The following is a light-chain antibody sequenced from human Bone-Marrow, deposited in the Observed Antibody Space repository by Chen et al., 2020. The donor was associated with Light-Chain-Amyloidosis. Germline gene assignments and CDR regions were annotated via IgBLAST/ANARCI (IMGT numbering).Light chain of an antibody. J-gene: IGLJ3*02. V-gene: IGLV2-14*03. Sequence: QSALTQPAPVSGSPGQSITISCTGTSSDVGGYNYVSWYQQHPGKAPKLMIYDIIKRPSGVSNRFSGSKSGNTASLTISGLQAEDESDYYCSSYTSSSTLEFGGGTKLTVL. CDR2: DII. CDR3: SSYTSSSTLE. CDR1: SSDVGGYNY.